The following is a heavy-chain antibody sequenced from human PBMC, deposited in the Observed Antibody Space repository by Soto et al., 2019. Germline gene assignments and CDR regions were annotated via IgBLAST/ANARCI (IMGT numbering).Heavy chain of an antibody. CDR2: ISSSSSTV. J-gene: IGHJ5*02. CDR1: GFTFSSYS. V-gene: IGHV3-48*01. CDR3: ARGEGYCSSTSCRPNYNWFDP. Sequence: PGGSLRLSCATSGFTFSSYSMNWVRQAPGKGLEWVSYISSSSSTVSYADSVKGRFTISRDNAKNSLYLQMNRLRAEDTAVYYCARGEGYCSSTSCRPNYNWFDPWGQGTLVTVSS. D-gene: IGHD2-2*01.